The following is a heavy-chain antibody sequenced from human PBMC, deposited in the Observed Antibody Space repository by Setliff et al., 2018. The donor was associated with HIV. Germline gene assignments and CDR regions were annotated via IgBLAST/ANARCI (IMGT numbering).Heavy chain of an antibody. J-gene: IGHJ6*02. CDR2: IYTSGST. V-gene: IGHV4-61*02. Sequence: PSETLSLTCTVSGGSISSGSYYWSWIRQPAGKGLEWIGRIYTSGSTNYNPSLKSRVTISVDTSKNQFSLKLSSVTAADTAVYCCASLYYYGSGSYLHYGMDVWGQGTTVTVSS. CDR1: GGSISSGSYY. CDR3: ASLYYYGSGSYLHYGMDV. D-gene: IGHD3-10*01.